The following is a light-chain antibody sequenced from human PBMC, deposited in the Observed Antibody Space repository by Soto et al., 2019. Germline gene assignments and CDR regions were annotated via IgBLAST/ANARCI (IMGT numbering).Light chain of an antibody. J-gene: IGLJ2*01. Sequence: QPVLTQPPSASGTPGQRVTISCSGSSSNIGGNSVNWYQHLPGTAPKLLIHRDNQRPSGVPDRFSGSKSGTSASLAISGLQSEDEADYYCAAWDDSLNGVVFGGGTKVTVL. CDR3: AAWDDSLNGVV. V-gene: IGLV1-44*01. CDR2: RDN. CDR1: SSNIGGNS.